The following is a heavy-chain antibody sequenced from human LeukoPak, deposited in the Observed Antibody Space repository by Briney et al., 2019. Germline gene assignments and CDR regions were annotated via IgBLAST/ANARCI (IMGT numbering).Heavy chain of an antibody. V-gene: IGHV6-1*01. J-gene: IGHJ4*02. Sequence: SQTLSLTCAISGDSVPSNSVAWSWIRQSPSRGLEWLGRTYYRSKWYYDYAVSVKSRITINSDTSKNQFSLQLTSVTPEDTAVYYCARGGGAIDYWGQGTLVTVSS. CDR2: TYYRSKWYY. CDR3: ARGGGAIDY. D-gene: IGHD2-15*01. CDR1: GDSVPSNSVA.